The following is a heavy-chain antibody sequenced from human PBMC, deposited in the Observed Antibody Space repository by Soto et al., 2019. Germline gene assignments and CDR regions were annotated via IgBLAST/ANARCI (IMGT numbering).Heavy chain of an antibody. J-gene: IGHJ4*02. CDR2: ISYDGSNK. D-gene: IGHD1-20*01. Sequence: PRGSLRLSCAASGFTFSSYGMHWVRQAPGKGLEWVAVISYDGSNKYYADSVQGRFTISRDNSKHTLYLQMNSLRAEDTAVYYCEVHNRHITGSDYWRQGTLVTVSS. V-gene: IGHV3-30*03. CDR3: EVHNRHITGSDY. CDR1: GFTFSSYG.